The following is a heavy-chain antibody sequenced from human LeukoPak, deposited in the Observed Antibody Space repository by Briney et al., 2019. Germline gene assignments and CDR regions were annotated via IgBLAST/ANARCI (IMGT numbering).Heavy chain of an antibody. J-gene: IGHJ5*02. Sequence: PGGSLRLSCAASGFIFNSYEMNWVRQAPGKGLEWVSYISSSGSPIYYADSVKGRFTIPRDNARNSLYLQMNSLRADDTAVYYCAREYNFWSGYHSYNWFDPWGQGTLVTVSS. D-gene: IGHD3-3*01. CDR2: ISSSGSPI. V-gene: IGHV3-48*03. CDR3: AREYNFWSGYHSYNWFDP. CDR1: GFIFNSYE.